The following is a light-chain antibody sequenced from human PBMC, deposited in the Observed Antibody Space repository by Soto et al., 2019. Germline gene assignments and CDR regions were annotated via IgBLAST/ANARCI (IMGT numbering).Light chain of an antibody. CDR3: QQYNNWTRT. CDR2: GAS. J-gene: IGKJ1*01. V-gene: IGKV3-15*01. CDR1: QSVSSD. Sequence: EIVMTQSPATLSVSPGERATLSCRASQSVSSDLAWYHQKPGQAPRLLIYGASTRATGIPARFSGSGSGSEFTLTINSLQSEDFAVYYCQQYNNWTRTFGQGTMVDIX.